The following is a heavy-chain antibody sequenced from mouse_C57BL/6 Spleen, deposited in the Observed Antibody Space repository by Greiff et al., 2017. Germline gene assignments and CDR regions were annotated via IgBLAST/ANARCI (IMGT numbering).Heavy chain of an antibody. V-gene: IGHV5-16*01. CDR2: INYDGSST. CDR3: ARGGTGTYAMDY. D-gene: IGHD4-1*01. CDR1: GFTFSDYY. J-gene: IGHJ4*01. Sequence: EVQLVESEGGLVQPGSSMKLSCTASGFTFSDYYMAWVRQVPEKGLEWVANINYDGSSTYYLDSLKSRFIISRDNAKNILYLQMSSLKSEDTATYYCARGGTGTYAMDYWGQGTSVTVSS.